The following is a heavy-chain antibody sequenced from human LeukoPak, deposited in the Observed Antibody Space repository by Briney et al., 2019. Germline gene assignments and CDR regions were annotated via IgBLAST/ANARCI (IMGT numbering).Heavy chain of an antibody. Sequence: GASVKVSCKASGGTFSSYAISWVRQAPGQGLEWMGGIIPIFGTANYAQKFQGRVTITTDESTSTAYMELSSLRSEDTAVYYCASEPRYCSSTSCYIENWFDPWGQGTLVTVSS. CDR3: ASEPRYCSSTSCYIENWFDP. D-gene: IGHD2-2*02. CDR2: IIPIFGTA. V-gene: IGHV1-69*05. CDR1: GGTFSSYA. J-gene: IGHJ5*02.